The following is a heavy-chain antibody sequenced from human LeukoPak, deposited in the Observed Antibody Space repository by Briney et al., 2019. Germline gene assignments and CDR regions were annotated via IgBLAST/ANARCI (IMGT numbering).Heavy chain of an antibody. D-gene: IGHD2-2*01. CDR1: GGSISSSSYY. J-gene: IGHJ6*03. Sequence: SETLSLTCTVSGGSISSSSYYWGWIRQPPGKGLEWIGSIYYSGSTYYNPSLKSRVTISVDTSKNQFSLKLSSVTAADTAVYYCARGRPRVPAARGYYYMDVWGKGTTVTVSS. CDR2: IYYSGST. CDR3: ARGRPRVPAARGYYYMDV. V-gene: IGHV4-39*01.